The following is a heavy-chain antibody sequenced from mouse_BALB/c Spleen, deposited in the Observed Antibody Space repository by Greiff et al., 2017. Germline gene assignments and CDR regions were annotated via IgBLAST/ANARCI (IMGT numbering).Heavy chain of an antibody. CDR3: ARGDGSPFAY. Sequence: QVHVKQSGAELVRPGVSVKISCKGSGYTFTDYAMHWVKQSHAKSLEWIGVISTYYGDASYNQKFKGKATMTVDKSSSTAYMELARLTSEDSAIYYCARGDGSPFAYWGQGTLVTVSA. CDR1: GYTFTDYA. D-gene: IGHD1-1*01. CDR2: ISTYYGDA. J-gene: IGHJ3*01. V-gene: IGHV1S137*01.